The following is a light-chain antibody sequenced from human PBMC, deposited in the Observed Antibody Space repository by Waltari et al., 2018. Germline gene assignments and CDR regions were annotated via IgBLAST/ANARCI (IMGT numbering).Light chain of an antibody. CDR3: AVWDDSLSGYI. V-gene: IGLV1-47*02. Sequence: QSVLTQPPSASGTPGQSITISCSGSSSNIGGNFVYWYHQLPGTAPRLLVYSNNQRPSGVPVRFSGSRAGTSASLAISGLRSEDEGEYYCAVWDDSLSGYIFGPGTRV. CDR1: SSNIGGNF. J-gene: IGLJ1*01. CDR2: SNN.